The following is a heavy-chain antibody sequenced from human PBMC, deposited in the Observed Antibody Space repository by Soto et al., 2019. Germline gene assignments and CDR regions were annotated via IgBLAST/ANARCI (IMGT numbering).Heavy chain of an antibody. CDR3: ARDCSTTSCYKNYGVDV. CDR2: IHYSGST. CDR1: GGSIISGGHY. D-gene: IGHD2-2*02. V-gene: IGHV4-31*03. J-gene: IGHJ6*02. Sequence: SETLSLTCTVSGGSIISGGHYWSWIRQHPRRGLEWMGYIHYSGSTYYNPSLKSRVSISVDTSKNQFSLELSSVTAADTAVYYCARDCSTTSCYKNYGVDVWGQGTTVTVSS.